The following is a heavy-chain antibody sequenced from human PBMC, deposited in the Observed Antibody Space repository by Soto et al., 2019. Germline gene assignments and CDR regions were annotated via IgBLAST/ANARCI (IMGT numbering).Heavy chain of an antibody. Sequence: SETLSLTCTVSGGSISSYYWSWIRQPPGKGLEWIGYIYYSGSTNYNPSLKSRVTISVDTSKNQFSLKLSSVTAADTAVYYCARVTTIFGVVTLYYFDYWGQGTLVTVSS. D-gene: IGHD3-3*01. CDR2: IYYSGST. J-gene: IGHJ4*02. V-gene: IGHV4-59*01. CDR3: ARVTTIFGVVTLYYFDY. CDR1: GGSISSYY.